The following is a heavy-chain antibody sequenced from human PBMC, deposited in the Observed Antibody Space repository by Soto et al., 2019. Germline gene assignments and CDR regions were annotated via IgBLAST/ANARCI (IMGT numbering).Heavy chain of an antibody. CDR3: VKEMGPCCDWSYSFDS. CDR1: GFTFSDYT. Sequence: GGSLRLSCSGSGFTFSDYTIHWVRQAPGKRLEFVSAISNNASDTYFADSVRDRFTISRDNSKNTVFLLMSGLTEEDTAIYYCVKEMGPCCDWSYSFDSWGQGTVVTVSS. V-gene: IGHV3-64D*06. CDR2: ISNNASDT. J-gene: IGHJ4*02. D-gene: IGHD3-9*01.